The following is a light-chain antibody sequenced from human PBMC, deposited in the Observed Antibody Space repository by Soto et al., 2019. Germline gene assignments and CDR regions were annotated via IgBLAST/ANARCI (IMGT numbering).Light chain of an antibody. CDR2: LNSDGSH. V-gene: IGLV4-69*01. CDR3: QTWGTGIPVV. J-gene: IGLJ2*01. Sequence: QSVLTQSPSASASLGASVKLTCTLSSGHSSYVIAWHQQQPEKGPRYLMNLNSDGSHSKGDGIPDRFSGSSSGAERYLTISSLQSEDEADYYCQTWGTGIPVVFGGGTKLTVL. CDR1: SGHSSYV.